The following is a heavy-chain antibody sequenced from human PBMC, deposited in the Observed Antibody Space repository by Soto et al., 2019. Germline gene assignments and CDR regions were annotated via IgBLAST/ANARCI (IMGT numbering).Heavy chain of an antibody. CDR1: GGTFSRYA. Sequence: QVQLVQSGAEGRKPGSSVKVSCESSGGTFSRYAINWVRQAPGQGLEWMGGVIPPFNSAAYAQKFQGRVKITADTSTSTAYMELSSLRSEDTAVYYCARRANRGLDVWGQGTTVTVSS. CDR2: VIPPFNSA. J-gene: IGHJ6*02. CDR3: ARRANRGLDV. V-gene: IGHV1-69*06. D-gene: IGHD2-8*01.